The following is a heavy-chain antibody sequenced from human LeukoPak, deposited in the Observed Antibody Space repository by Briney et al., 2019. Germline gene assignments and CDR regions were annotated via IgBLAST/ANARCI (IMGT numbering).Heavy chain of an antibody. Sequence: SETLSLTCTVSGGSMKSYYWSWIRQPPGKGLEWIGYMYYSVSTNYNPSLKSRVTLSLDTSKNQFSLKLSSVTAADTAVYYCARRIVGATHWFDPWDQGTLVTVSS. J-gene: IGHJ5*02. CDR3: ARRIVGATHWFDP. V-gene: IGHV4-59*08. D-gene: IGHD1-26*01. CDR1: GGSMKSYY. CDR2: MYYSVST.